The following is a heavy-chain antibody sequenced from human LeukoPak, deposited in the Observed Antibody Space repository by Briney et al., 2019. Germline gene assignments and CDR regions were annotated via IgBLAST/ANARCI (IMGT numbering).Heavy chain of an antibody. CDR3: ARDSGWELRHFYFDH. CDR1: GYTFNSYG. D-gene: IGHD1-26*01. V-gene: IGHV1-18*01. Sequence: GASVKVSCKASGYTFNSYGINWVRQAPGQGLEWMGWISVYNGQTNYAHKFQGRVTMTTDTSTRTVYMELRSLRSDDTAVYYCARDSGWELRHFYFDHWGQGTLVTVSA. J-gene: IGHJ4*02. CDR2: ISVYNGQT.